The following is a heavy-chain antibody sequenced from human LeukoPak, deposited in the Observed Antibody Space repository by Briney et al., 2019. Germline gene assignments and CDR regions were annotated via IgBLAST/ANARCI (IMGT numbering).Heavy chain of an antibody. V-gene: IGHV1-69*05. CDR2: IIPIFGTA. D-gene: IGHD2-2*02. CDR1: GGTFSSYA. J-gene: IGHJ5*02. CDR3: ARKVVSAAIEADPGWFDP. Sequence: SVKVSCKASGGTFSSYAISWVRQAPGQGLEWMGGIIPIFGTANYAQKFQGRVTITTDESTSTAYMELSSLRSEDTAVYYCARKVVSAAIEADPGWFDPWGQGTLVTVSS.